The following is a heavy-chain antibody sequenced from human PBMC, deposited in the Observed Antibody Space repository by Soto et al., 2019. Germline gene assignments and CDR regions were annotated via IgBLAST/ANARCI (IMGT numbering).Heavy chain of an antibody. CDR2: LDYSGST. J-gene: IGHJ6*03. CDR1: GGSLISGLNY. CDR3: ARTYVSFFFVIRPPKNYIVV. Sequence: PSETLSLTCTVSGGSLISGLNYWGWFRQTPGKGLEGIGRLDYSGSTYYNPSLKSPVTTTVPPSKNQFSLKLSSVTAADTAVYYRARTYVSFFFVIRPPKNYIVVSGTGPMVSVS. V-gene: IGHV4-39*01. D-gene: IGHD3-16*01.